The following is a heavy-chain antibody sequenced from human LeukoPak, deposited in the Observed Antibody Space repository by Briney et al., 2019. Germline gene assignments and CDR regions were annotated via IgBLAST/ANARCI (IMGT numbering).Heavy chain of an antibody. CDR3: GGGGGVDILTGFQY. J-gene: IGHJ4*02. D-gene: IGHD3-9*01. CDR2: IIPILDVT. Sequence: ASVKLSFKASGGTFSSYAISWVRHAPGQGLEWMGRIIPILDVTNYAQKFQGRVTITADHSTSTAYMQLSSPISEDTAVYYCGGGGGVDILTGFQYWGQGTLVTVSS. CDR1: GGTFSSYA. V-gene: IGHV1-69*04.